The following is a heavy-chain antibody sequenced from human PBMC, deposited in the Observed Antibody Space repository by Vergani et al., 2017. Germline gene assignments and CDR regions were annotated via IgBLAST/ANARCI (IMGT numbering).Heavy chain of an antibody. J-gene: IGHJ6*02. CDR2: ISSSGSTI. CDR1: GFTFSDYY. Sequence: QVQLVESGGGVVQPGRSLRLSCAASGFTFSDYYMSWIRQAPGKGLEWVSYISSSGSTIYYADSVKGRFTFSRDNAKNTLYLQMNSLRAEDTAVYYCAKVALRFLESYYGMDVWGQGTTVTVSS. CDR3: AKVALRFLESYYGMDV. V-gene: IGHV3-11*01. D-gene: IGHD3-3*01.